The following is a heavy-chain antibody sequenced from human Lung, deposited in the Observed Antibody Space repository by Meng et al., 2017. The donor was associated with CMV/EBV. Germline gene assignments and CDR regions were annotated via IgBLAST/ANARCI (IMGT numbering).Heavy chain of an antibody. CDR2: IYSGGST. V-gene: IGHV3-53*01. D-gene: IGHD3-3*01. J-gene: IGHJ2*01. Sequence: GVRQAPGKGLEWVSVIYSGGSTYYADSVKGRFTISRDNSKNTLYLQMNSLRAEDTAVYYCARDGTSGPRSYYDFWSGYSGGWYFDLWGRGTLVTVSS. CDR3: ARDGTSGPRSYYDFWSGYSGGWYFDL.